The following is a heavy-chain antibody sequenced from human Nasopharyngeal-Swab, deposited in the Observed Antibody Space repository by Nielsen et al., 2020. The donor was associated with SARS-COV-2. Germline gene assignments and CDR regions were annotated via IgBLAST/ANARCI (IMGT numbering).Heavy chain of an antibody. V-gene: IGHV3-43*01. CDR2: ISRDGGST. D-gene: IGHD2-2*01. J-gene: IGHJ6*03. CDR3: AKAHCSSTSCYHRGGPMDV. Sequence: PGKGLEWVSLISRDGGSTYYADSVKGRFTISRDNSKNSLYLQMNSLRTEDTALYYCAKAHCSSTSCYHRGGPMDVWGKGTTVTVSS.